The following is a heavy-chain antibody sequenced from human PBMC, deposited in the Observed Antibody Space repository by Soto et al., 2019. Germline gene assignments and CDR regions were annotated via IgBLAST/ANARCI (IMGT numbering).Heavy chain of an antibody. CDR2: FSSTGIT. CDR1: GASITQYY. CDR3: ARGGGSPYHNHEFDF. V-gene: IGHV4-59*01. Sequence: SETLSLTCTVSGASITQYYWNWIRQSPGKGLLRILSFSSTGITVFNPSLTSRVTVSLDTSKNQFSLTLNSVTAADTAVYYFARGGGSPYHNHEFDFWGQGTLVTVSS. D-gene: IGHD6-13*01. J-gene: IGHJ4*02.